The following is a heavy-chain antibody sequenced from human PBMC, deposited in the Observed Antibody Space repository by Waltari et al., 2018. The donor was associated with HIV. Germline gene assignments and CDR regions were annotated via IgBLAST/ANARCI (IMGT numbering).Heavy chain of an antibody. CDR2: IYYSGST. CDR3: ARDGVVVPAAKDNWFDP. Sequence: QLQLQESGPGLVKPSETLSLTCTVSGGSISSSSYYWGWIRQPPGKGLEWIGSIYYSGSTYYNPSLKSRVTISVDTSKNQFSLKLSSVTAADTAVYYCARDGVVVPAAKDNWFDPWGQGTLVTVSS. V-gene: IGHV4-39*07. CDR1: GGSISSSSYY. D-gene: IGHD2-2*01. J-gene: IGHJ5*02.